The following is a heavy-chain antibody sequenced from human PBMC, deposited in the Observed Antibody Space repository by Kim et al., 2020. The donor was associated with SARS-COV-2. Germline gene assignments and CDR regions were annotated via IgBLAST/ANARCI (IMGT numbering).Heavy chain of an antibody. Sequence: TQYSPSFHGHVTISAHTSINTAYLQWSSLKASDTAIYYCARHDVLTGYYDTWGQGTLVTVSS. V-gene: IGHV5-51*01. J-gene: IGHJ4*02. D-gene: IGHD3-9*01. CDR3: ARHDVLTGYYDT. CDR2: T.